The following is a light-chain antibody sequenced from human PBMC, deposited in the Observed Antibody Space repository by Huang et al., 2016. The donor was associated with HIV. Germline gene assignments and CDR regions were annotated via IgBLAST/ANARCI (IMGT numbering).Light chain of an antibody. CDR3: QQYGGSPLFT. CDR2: GAS. J-gene: IGKJ3*01. V-gene: IGKV3-20*01. Sequence: EIVLTQSPDTLSLSPGERATLSCRASHSVTSNFLAWYQQKPGQSPRLLIYGASRRATGIPDRFSGSGFGTDFTLTITRLDPEDFAVYYCQQYGGSPLFTFGPGTKVDIK. CDR1: HSVTSNF.